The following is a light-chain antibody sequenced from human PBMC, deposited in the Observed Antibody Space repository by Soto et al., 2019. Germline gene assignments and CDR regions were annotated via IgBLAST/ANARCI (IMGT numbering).Light chain of an antibody. CDR3: QQYHNWWT. V-gene: IGKV3-15*01. Sequence: IVMTQSPATLSFSPGERATLSCRASQSVSSNLVWYQQKPGQAPRLLIYGASTRVTGIPARFSGSGSGTEFTLTISSLQSEDFAVYYCQQYHNWWTFGQGTKVDI. CDR1: QSVSSN. J-gene: IGKJ1*01. CDR2: GAS.